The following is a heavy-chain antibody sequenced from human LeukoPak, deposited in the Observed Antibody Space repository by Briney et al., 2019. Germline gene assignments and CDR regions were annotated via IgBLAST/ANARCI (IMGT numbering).Heavy chain of an antibody. J-gene: IGHJ4*02. V-gene: IGHV3-7*01. CDR3: AREHPYPPDY. Sequence: DSVKGRFTISRHNAQISLYLQMNSLRVEDTAVFYCAREHPYPPDYWGQGTLVTVSS.